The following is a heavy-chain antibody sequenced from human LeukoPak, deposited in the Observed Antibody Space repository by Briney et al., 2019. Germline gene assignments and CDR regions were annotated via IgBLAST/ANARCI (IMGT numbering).Heavy chain of an antibody. D-gene: IGHD1-20*01. V-gene: IGHV4-59*01. J-gene: IGHJ5*02. CDR2: IYYSGST. CDR1: GGSISSYY. Sequence: SETLSLTCTVSGGSISSYYWSWIRQPPGKGLEWIGYIYYSGSTNYNPSLKSRVTISVDTSKNQFSLKLSSVTAADTAVYYCARAPHNWNDVPGWFDPWGQGTLVTVSS. CDR3: ARAPHNWNDVPGWFDP.